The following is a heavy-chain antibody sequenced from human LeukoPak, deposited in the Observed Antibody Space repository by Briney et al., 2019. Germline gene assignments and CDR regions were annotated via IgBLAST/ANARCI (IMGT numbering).Heavy chain of an antibody. CDR3: ARGGYSNYKFDP. CDR1: GGSISSNNW. D-gene: IGHD4-11*01. CDR2: IYHSGST. J-gene: IGHJ5*02. Sequence: PTETLSLTCAVSGGSISSNNWWGWVRQPPGKGLEWIGEIYHSGSTYYNPSLKSRVTISVDRSKNQFSLKLSSVTAADTAVYYCARGGYSNYKFDPWGQGTLVTVSS. V-gene: IGHV4-4*02.